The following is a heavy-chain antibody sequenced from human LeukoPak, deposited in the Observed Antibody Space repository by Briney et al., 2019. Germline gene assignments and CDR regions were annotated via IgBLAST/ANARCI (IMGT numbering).Heavy chain of an antibody. CDR2: IRYDGSNK. D-gene: IGHD3-22*01. V-gene: IGHV3-30*02. CDR3: AKGSMIVVTGILCY. Sequence: PGGSLRLSCVVSGFTLSSYAMSWVRQAPGKGLEWVAFIRYDGSNKYYADSVKGRFTISRDNSKNTLYLQMNSLRAEDTAVYYCAKGSMIVVTGILCYWGQGTLVTVSS. J-gene: IGHJ4*02. CDR1: GFTLSSYA.